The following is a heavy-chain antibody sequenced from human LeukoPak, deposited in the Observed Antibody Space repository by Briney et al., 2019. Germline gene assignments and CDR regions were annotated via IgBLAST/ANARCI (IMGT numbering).Heavy chain of an antibody. CDR3: AKDLGGSPWYYYGMDV. CDR2: ISYDGSNK. J-gene: IGHJ6*02. CDR1: GFTFSSYG. Sequence: GGSLRLSCAASGFTFSSYGIHWVRQAPGKGLEWVAVISYDGSNKYYADSVKGRFTISRDNSKNTLYLQMNSLRAEDTAVYYCAKDLGGSPWYYYGMDVWGQGTTVTVSS. V-gene: IGHV3-30*18. D-gene: IGHD1-26*01.